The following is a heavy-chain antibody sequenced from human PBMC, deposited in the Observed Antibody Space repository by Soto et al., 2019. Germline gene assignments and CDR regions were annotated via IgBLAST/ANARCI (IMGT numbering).Heavy chain of an antibody. D-gene: IGHD3-22*01. Sequence: PSETLSLSCTVSGGSLRSGSYYWSWIRQPPGRGLEWIGYIYHGGATTYNASLKSRVTTSVDTSKNQFLLKVNSVTAADTAVYFCVRDSSGRHDYWGQGLPVTLSS. CDR2: IYHGGAT. J-gene: IGHJ4*02. V-gene: IGHV4-61*01. CDR3: VRDSSGRHDY. CDR1: GGSLRSGSYY.